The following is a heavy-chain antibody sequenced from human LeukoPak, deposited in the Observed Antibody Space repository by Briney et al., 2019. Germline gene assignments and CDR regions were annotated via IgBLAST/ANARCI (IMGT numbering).Heavy chain of an antibody. V-gene: IGHV1-69*06. CDR2: IIPIFGTG. CDR3: ARDHDLTGTYEYLKY. D-gene: IGHD7-27*01. CDR1: GYTFTSYA. Sequence: GASVKVSCKASGYTFTSYAMNWVRQAPGQGLEWMGGIIPIFGTGNYAQKFQGRVTITADKSTNTAYMELSSLKSEDTAVYYCARDHDLTGTYEYLKYWGQGTLVSVSS. J-gene: IGHJ1*01.